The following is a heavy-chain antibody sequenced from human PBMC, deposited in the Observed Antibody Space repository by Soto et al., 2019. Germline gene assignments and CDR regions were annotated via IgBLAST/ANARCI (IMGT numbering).Heavy chain of an antibody. CDR1: GYKFSSYW. CDR2: IYPAASDA. V-gene: IGHV5-51*01. CDR3: ARSAPSGSIDY. J-gene: IGHJ4*02. Sequence: EVQLLQSRAEVEKPGESLKISCKASGYKFSSYWIAWLRQVPGKGLEWMGVIYPAASDARYSPSFQGQVTISADKSISTAYLQWSSLKASDTAMYYCARSAPSGSIDYWGQGTLVTVSS. D-gene: IGHD1-26*01.